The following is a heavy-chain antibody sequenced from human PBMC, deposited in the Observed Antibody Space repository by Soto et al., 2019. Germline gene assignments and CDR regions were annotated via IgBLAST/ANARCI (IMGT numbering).Heavy chain of an antibody. Sequence: QVQLQESGPGLVKPSETLSLTCTVSGGSVSSGSYYWSWIRQPPGKGLEWIGYIYYSGSTNYNPSLNRRVTISVDTSKHQCSLKLSSVTAADTAVYYCARATTTQVHFDYWGQGTLVTVSS. J-gene: IGHJ4*02. CDR1: GGSVSSGSYY. CDR3: ARATTTQVHFDY. D-gene: IGHD1-26*01. CDR2: IYYSGST. V-gene: IGHV4-61*01.